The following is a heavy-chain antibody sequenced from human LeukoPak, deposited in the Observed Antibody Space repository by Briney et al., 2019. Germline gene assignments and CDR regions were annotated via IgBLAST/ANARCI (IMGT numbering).Heavy chain of an antibody. CDR1: GFTFSSYG. CDR2: ISYDGSNK. J-gene: IGHJ4*02. CDR3: AKGGGSGKGEVKQLDY. D-gene: IGHD3-10*01. Sequence: PGRSLRLSCAASGFTFSSYGMHWVRQAPGKGLEWVAVISYDGSNKYYADSVKGRFTISRDNSKNTLYLQMNSLRAEDTAVYYCAKGGGSGKGEVKQLDYWGQGTLVTVSS. V-gene: IGHV3-30*18.